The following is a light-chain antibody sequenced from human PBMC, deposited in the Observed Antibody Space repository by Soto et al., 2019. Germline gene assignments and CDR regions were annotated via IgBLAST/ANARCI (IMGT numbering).Light chain of an antibody. CDR3: QSYDSSLSGYV. CDR2: VNR. CDR1: SXNIGAGYD. J-gene: IGLJ1*01. V-gene: IGLV1-40*01. Sequence: QSVLTQPPSVSGAPGQRVTISCTGSSXNIGAGYDVHWYQQLPGTAPKLLIYVNRNRPSGVPDRFSGSKSGTSASLAITGLQAEDEADYYCQSYDSSLSGYVFGTGTKVTLL.